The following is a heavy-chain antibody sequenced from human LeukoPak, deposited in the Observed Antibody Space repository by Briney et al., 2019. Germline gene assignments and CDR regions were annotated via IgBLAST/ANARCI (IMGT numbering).Heavy chain of an antibody. D-gene: IGHD5-12*01. CDR2: IRYDGSNK. V-gene: IGHV3-30*02. J-gene: IGHJ4*02. CDR3: AKDRGIVATMPFGY. CDR1: GFTFSSYG. Sequence: GGSLRLSCAASGFTFSSYGMHWVRQAPGKGLEWVSFIRYDGSNKYYADSVKGRFTISRDNSKNTLYLQMNSLRAEDTAVYYCAKDRGIVATMPFGYWGQGTLVTVSS.